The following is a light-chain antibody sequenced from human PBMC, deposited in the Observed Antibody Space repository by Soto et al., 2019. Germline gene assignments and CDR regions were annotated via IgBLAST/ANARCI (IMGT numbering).Light chain of an antibody. CDR3: QGYGYSPPALT. CDR1: QTLNTVN. V-gene: IGKV3-20*01. CDR2: GAS. Sequence: DIVLTQSPGTLSLSPGERATLSCRSSQTLNTVNLAWYRQKPGQGPRLLIYGASKRATGTPDRFSGRGSGTHFTLNISGLEPEDFAVYYCQGYGYSPPALTFGQGTKLQIK. J-gene: IGKJ2*01.